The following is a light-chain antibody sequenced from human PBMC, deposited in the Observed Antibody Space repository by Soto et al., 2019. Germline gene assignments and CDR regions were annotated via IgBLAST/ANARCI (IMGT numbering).Light chain of an antibody. CDR3: QQSYSTPPWT. CDR1: QSISSY. Sequence: DIQMTQSPSSLSASVGDRVTITCRASQSISSYLNWYQQKPGKAPKLLIYAASSLQSGVPSRFRGSGSGTDFTLTISSLPPEYFATYYCQQSYSTPPWTFGQVTKVEIK. J-gene: IGKJ1*01. V-gene: IGKV1-39*01. CDR2: AAS.